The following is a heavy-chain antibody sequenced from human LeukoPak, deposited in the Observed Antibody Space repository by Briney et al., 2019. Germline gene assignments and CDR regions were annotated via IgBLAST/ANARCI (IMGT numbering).Heavy chain of an antibody. V-gene: IGHV4-34*01. CDR2: INHSGST. CDR1: DGSINGYY. CDR3: ASAGDGYEDY. D-gene: IGHD5-18*01. J-gene: IGHJ4*02. Sequence: PSGTLSLTCTVSDGSINGYYWSWIRQPPGKGLEWIGEINHSGSTNYNPSLKSRVTISVDTSKNQFSLKLSSVTAADTAVYYCASAGDGYEDYWGQGTLVTVSS.